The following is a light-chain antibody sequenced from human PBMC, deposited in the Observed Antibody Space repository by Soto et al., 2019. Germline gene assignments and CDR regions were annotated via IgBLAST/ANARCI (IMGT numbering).Light chain of an antibody. Sequence: QSVLTQPPSASGTPGQRVTISCSGSSSHIGSNTVNWYQQLPGTAPKLLIYSNNQRPSGVPDRFSGSKSGTSASLAISGLQSEDEADYYCAAWDDSLNGRYDFGTGTKLT. J-gene: IGLJ1*01. V-gene: IGLV1-44*01. CDR2: SNN. CDR3: AAWDDSLNGRYD. CDR1: SSHIGSNT.